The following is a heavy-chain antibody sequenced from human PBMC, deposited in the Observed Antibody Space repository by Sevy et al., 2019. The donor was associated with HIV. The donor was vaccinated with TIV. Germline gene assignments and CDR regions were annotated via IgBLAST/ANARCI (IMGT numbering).Heavy chain of an antibody. V-gene: IGHV3-30-3*01. J-gene: IGHJ4*02. CDR3: ARGIPYCGGDCYPDY. D-gene: IGHD2-21*02. Sequence: GGSLRVSCAASGFTFSSYAMHWVRQAPGKGLEWVAVISYDGSNKYYADSVKGRFTISRDNSKNTLYLQMNSLRAEDMAVYYCARGIPYCGGDCYPDYWGQGTLVTVSS. CDR2: ISYDGSNK. CDR1: GFTFSSYA.